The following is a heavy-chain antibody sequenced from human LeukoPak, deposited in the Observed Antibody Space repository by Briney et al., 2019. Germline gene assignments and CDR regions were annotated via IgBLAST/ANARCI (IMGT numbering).Heavy chain of an antibody. V-gene: IGHV4-30-2*01. Sequence: SQTLSLTCAVSGGSISSGGYSWSWIRQPPGKGLEWIGYIYHSGSTYYNPSLKSRVTISVDRSKNQFSLKLNSVTAADTAMYYCARHGDLLSPFQTWGQGTLVTVSS. CDR2: IYHSGST. CDR3: ARHGDLLSPFQT. CDR1: GGSISSGGYS. D-gene: IGHD2-21*02. J-gene: IGHJ5*02.